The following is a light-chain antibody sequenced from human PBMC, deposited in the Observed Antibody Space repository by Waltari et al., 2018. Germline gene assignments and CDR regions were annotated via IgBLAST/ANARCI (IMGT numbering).Light chain of an antibody. V-gene: IGLV2-14*03. J-gene: IGLJ3*02. CDR1: SSDIGAYNF. Sequence: QSALTQPASVSGSPGQSIAISCTGTSSDIGAYNFVSWYQQHPGQAPKLMIHDVRNRRGGGSNGFSGSKSGNTASLPISGLQTEDEADYYCSSYTISRTRVFGGGTKLTVL. CDR2: DVR. CDR3: SSYTISRTRV.